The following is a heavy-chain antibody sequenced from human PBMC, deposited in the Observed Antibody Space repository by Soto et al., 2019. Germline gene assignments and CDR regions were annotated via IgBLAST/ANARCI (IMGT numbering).Heavy chain of an antibody. CDR2: ISYDGSNK. CDR3: AHTNGGYSSGWYYFDY. CDR1: GFTFSGYG. V-gene: IGHV3-30*03. Sequence: GGSLRLSCAASGFTFSGYGMHWVRQAPGKGLEWVAVISYDGSNKYYADSVKGRFTISRDNSKNTLYLQMNSLRAEDTAVCYCAHTNGGYSSGWYYFDYWGQGTLVTVSS. D-gene: IGHD6-19*01. J-gene: IGHJ4*02.